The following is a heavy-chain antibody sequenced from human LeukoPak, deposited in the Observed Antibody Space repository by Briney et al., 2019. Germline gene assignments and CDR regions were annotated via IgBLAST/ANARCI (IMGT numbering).Heavy chain of an antibody. D-gene: IGHD3-16*01. V-gene: IGHV4-39*02. J-gene: IGHJ4*02. Sequence: SETLSLTCTVSSGSINNKLHYWGWIRQPPGRGPEWIATIYYSGTTFYNPSLKSRVTISVDTSNNLFSLTLSSVTAADTAVYYCAKQLRGDYQWTFDYWGQGALVTVSP. CDR2: IYYSGTT. CDR3: AKQLRGDYQWTFDY. CDR1: SGSINNKLHY.